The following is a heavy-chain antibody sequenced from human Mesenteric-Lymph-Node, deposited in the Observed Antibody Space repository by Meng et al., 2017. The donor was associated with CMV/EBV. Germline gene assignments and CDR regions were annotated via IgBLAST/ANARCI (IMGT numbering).Heavy chain of an antibody. V-gene: IGHV4-34*01. CDR1: GGSLSGYS. CDR3: ARLLSVAGIRG. CDR2: INHSGST. J-gene: IGHJ4*02. D-gene: IGHD6-19*01. Sequence: SETLSLTCAVYGGSLSGYSWNWIRQPPGKGLEWIGEINHSGSTKYNPSLKSRVTISVDTSKNQFSLKLSSVTAADTAVYYCARLLSVAGIRGWGQGTLVTVSS.